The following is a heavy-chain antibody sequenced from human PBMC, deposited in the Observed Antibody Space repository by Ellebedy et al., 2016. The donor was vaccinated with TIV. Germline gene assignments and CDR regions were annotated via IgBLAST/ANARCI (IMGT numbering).Heavy chain of an antibody. CDR3: ARAGRGSSSWYVSG. V-gene: IGHV3-7*03. J-gene: IGHJ4*02. D-gene: IGHD6-13*01. CDR2: IKQDRSEK. Sequence: GESLKISCTASGFTFSTYWMSWVRQAPGKGLEWVANIKQDRSEKYYVDSVKGRFTISRDNAKNSLYLQMNSLRAEDTAIYYCARAGRGSSSWYVSGWGQGTLVTVSS. CDR1: GFTFSTYW.